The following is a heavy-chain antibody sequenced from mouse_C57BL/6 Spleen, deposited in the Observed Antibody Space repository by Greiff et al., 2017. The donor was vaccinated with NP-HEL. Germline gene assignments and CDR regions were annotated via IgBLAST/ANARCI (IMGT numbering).Heavy chain of an antibody. D-gene: IGHD1-1*01. Sequence: EVQLQQSGPELVKPGASVKIPCKASGYTFTDYNMDWVKQSHGKSLEWIGDINPNNGGTIYNQKFKGKATLTVDKSSSTAYMELRSLTSEDTAVYYCSLLYGSSPWYFDVWGTGTTVTVSS. CDR1: GYTFTDYN. CDR3: SLLYGSSPWYFDV. CDR2: INPNNGGT. V-gene: IGHV1-18*01. J-gene: IGHJ1*03.